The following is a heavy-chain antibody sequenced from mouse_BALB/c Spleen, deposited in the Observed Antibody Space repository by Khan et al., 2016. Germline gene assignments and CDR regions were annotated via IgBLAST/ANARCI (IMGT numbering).Heavy chain of an antibody. CDR3: ASRTFTPRYFDV. V-gene: IGHV14-3*02. Sequence: VQLQQSGAELVKPGASVKLSCTSSGFNIKDTNMHWVKQRPEQGLEWIGKIDPANGNTKYDPKFQGKATITTDTSSNTAYLQLSSLTSEDTAVYYCASRTFTPRYFDVWGAGTTVTVSS. CDR2: IDPANGNT. CDR1: GFNIKDTN. J-gene: IGHJ1*01.